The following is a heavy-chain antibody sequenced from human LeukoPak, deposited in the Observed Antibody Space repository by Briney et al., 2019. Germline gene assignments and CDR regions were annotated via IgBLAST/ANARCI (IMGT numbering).Heavy chain of an antibody. CDR2: IYYSGST. V-gene: IGHV4-34*11. D-gene: IGHD3-16*01. CDR1: DGSYSGYY. CDR3: ARDGAYYFDY. J-gene: IGHJ4*02. Sequence: PSETLSLTCAVYDGSYSGYYWGWIRQPPGKGLEWIGSIYYSGSTYYNPSLKSRVTMSVDTSKNQFSLKLSSVTAADTAVYYCARDGAYYFDYWGQGTLVTVSS.